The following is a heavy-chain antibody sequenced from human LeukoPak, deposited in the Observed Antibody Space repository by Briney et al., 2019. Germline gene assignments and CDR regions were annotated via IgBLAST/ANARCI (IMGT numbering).Heavy chain of an antibody. D-gene: IGHD4-17*01. J-gene: IGHJ4*02. CDR1: GGSISSYY. V-gene: IGHV4-59*01. Sequence: SETLSLTCTVSGGSISSYYWSWIRQPPGKGLEWIGYIYYSGSTNYNPSLKSRVTISVDTSKNQFSLKLSSVTAADTAVYYCARGWWEGNVRSRWRDDYGDYVDYWGQGALVTVSS. CDR2: IYYSGST. CDR3: ARGWWEGNVRSRWRDDYGDYVDY.